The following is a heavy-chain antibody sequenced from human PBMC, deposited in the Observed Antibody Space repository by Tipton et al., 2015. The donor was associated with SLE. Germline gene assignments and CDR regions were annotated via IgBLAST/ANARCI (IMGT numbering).Heavy chain of an antibody. CDR1: GGSINSGSCY. Sequence: TLSLTCTVSGGSINSGSCYWSWIRQPAGKGLEWIGHIYTSGSTNFNPSLKSRVTISLDTSKNQFSLKLGSVTAADTAIYYCAREAGETSSWYYPLDHWGQGTLVTVSS. CDR3: AREAGETSSWYYPLDH. D-gene: IGHD3-22*01. V-gene: IGHV4-61*09. CDR2: IYTSGST. J-gene: IGHJ4*02.